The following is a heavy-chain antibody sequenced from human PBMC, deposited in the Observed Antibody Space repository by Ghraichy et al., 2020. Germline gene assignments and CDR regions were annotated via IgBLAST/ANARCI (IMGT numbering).Heavy chain of an antibody. J-gene: IGHJ6*03. CDR2: INSDGSST. Sequence: GESLNISCAASGFTFSSYWMHWVRQAPGKGLVWVSRINSDGSSTSYADSVKGRYTISRDNAKNTLYLQMNSLRAEDTAVYYCAREQYYYYYMDVWGKGTTVTVSS. V-gene: IGHV3-74*01. CDR3: AREQYYYYYMDV. CDR1: GFTFSSYW.